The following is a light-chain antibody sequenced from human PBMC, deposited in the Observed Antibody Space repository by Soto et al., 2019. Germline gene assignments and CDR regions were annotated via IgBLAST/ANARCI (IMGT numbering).Light chain of an antibody. J-gene: IGKJ1*01. CDR3: QQCYRYWT. CDR1: ENINRC. CDR2: DAS. V-gene: IGKV1-5*01. Sequence: DIQMTQSPSTLSASVGDRVTITCRASENINRCLAWYQQKPGKAPELLIYDASNLESGVPSRFSGSGSETEFTLSISSLQPDDFATYFCQQCYRYWTFGQGTKVEVK.